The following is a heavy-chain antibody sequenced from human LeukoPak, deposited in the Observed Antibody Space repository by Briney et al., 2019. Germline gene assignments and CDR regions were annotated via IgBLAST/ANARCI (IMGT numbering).Heavy chain of an antibody. CDR2: IIPIFGTA. CDR3: ARDRPRMYYYDSKGAFDI. CDR1: GGTFSSYA. Sequence: SVKVSCKASGGTFSSYAISWVRQAPGQGLEWMGGIIPIFGTANYAQKFQGRVTITADESTSTAYMELSSLRSEDTAVYYCARDRPRMYYYDSKGAFDIWGQGTMVTVSS. J-gene: IGHJ3*02. D-gene: IGHD3-22*01. V-gene: IGHV1-69*13.